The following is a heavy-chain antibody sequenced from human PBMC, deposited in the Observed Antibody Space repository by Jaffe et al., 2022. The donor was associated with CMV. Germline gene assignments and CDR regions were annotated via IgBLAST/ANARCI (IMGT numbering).Heavy chain of an antibody. V-gene: IGHV3-30*18. CDR3: AKTDLTGTYYYYYYGMDV. CDR1: GFTFSSYG. J-gene: IGHJ6*02. D-gene: IGHD1-7*01. CDR2: ISYDGSNK. Sequence: QVQLVESGGGVVQPGRSLRLSCAASGFTFSSYGMHWVRQAPGKGLEWVAVISYDGSNKYYADSVKGRFTISRDNSKNTLYLQMNSLRAEDTAVYYCAKTDLTGTYYYYYYGMDVWGQGTTVTVSS.